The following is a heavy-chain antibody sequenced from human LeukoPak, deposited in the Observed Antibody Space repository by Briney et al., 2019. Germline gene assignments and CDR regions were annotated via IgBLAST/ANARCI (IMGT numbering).Heavy chain of an antibody. CDR1: GFTFSSYW. D-gene: IGHD6-19*01. CDR3: ARVRLGQLDAHDY. V-gene: IGHV3-7*05. Sequence: GGSLRLSCAASGFTFSSYWMSWVRQAPGKGLEWVANIKQDGSEKYYVDSVKGRFTISRDNAKNSLYLQMNSLRAEDTAVYYCARVRLGQLDAHDYWGQGTLVTVSS. CDR2: IKQDGSEK. J-gene: IGHJ4*02.